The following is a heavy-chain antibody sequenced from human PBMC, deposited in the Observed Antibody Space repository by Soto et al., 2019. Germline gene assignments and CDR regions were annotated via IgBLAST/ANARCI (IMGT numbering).Heavy chain of an antibody. D-gene: IGHD3-10*01. CDR1: GYTFTSYD. CDR2: MNPDSGHT. CDR3: ASSGGGSNVNFDY. J-gene: IGHJ4*02. V-gene: IGHV1-8*01. Sequence: QVQLVQSGAEVRTPGASVKVSCKASGYTFTSYDINWVRQATGQGPEWMGWMNPDSGHTGYVQKFQGRVTMTRNTTISTAYKELSVMGSEDTAVYYWASSGGGSNVNFDYWGQGTLVTVSS.